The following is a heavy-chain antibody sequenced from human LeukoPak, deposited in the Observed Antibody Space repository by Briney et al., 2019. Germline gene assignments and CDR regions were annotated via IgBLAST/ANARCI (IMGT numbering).Heavy chain of an antibody. CDR3: AREVGATPGYYGMDV. J-gene: IGHJ6*02. CDR2: ISSSSSYI. D-gene: IGHD1-26*01. V-gene: IGHV3-21*01. CDR1: GFTFSSYS. Sequence: PGGSLRLSCAASGFTFSSYSMNWVRQAPGKGLEWVSSISSSSSYIYYADSVKGRFTISRDNAKNSLYLQMNSLRAEDTAVYYCAREVGATPGYYGMDVWGQGTTVTVSS.